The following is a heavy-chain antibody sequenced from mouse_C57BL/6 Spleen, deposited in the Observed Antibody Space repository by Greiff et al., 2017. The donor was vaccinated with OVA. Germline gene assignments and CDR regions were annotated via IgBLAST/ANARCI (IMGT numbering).Heavy chain of an antibody. CDR2: IYPGNSDT. V-gene: IGHV1-5*01. CDR1: GYTFTSYW. CDR3: TRTPFYYGNYDFDY. D-gene: IGHD2-1*01. J-gene: IGHJ2*01. Sequence: EVQLQQSGTVLARPGASVKMSCKTSGYTFTSYWMHWVKQRPGQGLEWIGAIYPGNSDTSYNQKFKGKAKLTAVTSASTAYMELSSLTNEDSAVYYCTRTPFYYGNYDFDYWGQGTTLTVSS.